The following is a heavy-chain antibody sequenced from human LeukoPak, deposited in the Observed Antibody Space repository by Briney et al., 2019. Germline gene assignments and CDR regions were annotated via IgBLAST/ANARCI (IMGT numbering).Heavy chain of an antibody. CDR3: ASFRSGYWRRYGWFDP. CDR2: INHSGST. J-gene: IGHJ5*02. D-gene: IGHD3-3*01. Sequence: SETLSLTCTVSGGSISSGGYYWSWIRQPPGKGLEWIGEINHSGSTNYNPSLKSRVTISVDTSKNQFSLKLSSVTAADTAVYYCASFRSGYWRRYGWFDPWGQGTLVTVSS. CDR1: GGSISSGGYY. V-gene: IGHV4-39*07.